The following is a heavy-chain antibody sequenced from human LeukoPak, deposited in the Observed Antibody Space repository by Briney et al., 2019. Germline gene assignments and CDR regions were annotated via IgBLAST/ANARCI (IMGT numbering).Heavy chain of an antibody. J-gene: IGHJ4*02. CDR3: AKAPVTTCSGAYCYPFDY. CDR2: ISVSGNT. V-gene: IGHV3-23*01. CDR1: GFTLSSYA. Sequence: GGSLRLSCAASGFTLSSYAMSWVRQAPGKGLEWVSAISVSGNTYHADSVKGRFTISRDSSKNTLYLQMNRLRAEDAAVYYCAKAPVTTCSGAYCYPFDYWGQGTLVTVST. D-gene: IGHD2-21*01.